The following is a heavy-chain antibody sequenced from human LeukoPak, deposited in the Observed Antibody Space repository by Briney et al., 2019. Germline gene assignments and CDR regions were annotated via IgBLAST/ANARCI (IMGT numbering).Heavy chain of an antibody. J-gene: IGHJ4*02. D-gene: IGHD3-9*01. CDR3: ARLKIDGTHFDY. CDR2: IYVGGSA. Sequence: GGSLRLSCAASGFTVSNNYMSWVRQTPGKGLEWVSVIYVGGSAYYADSVKGRFTIPGDSSKNTLYLQMNSLRAEDTAVYYCARLKIDGTHFDYWGQGTLVTVSS. CDR1: GFTVSNNY. V-gene: IGHV3-53*01.